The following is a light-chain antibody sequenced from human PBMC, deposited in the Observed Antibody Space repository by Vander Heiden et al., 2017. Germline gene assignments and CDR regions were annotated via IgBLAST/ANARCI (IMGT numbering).Light chain of an antibody. J-gene: IGLJ3*02. CDR2: GNN. V-gene: IGLV1-40*01. Sequence: QPVLTQPPSVSGAPGQRVIISCTGTSSNIGAGYDVHWYQQLPGTAPKLFIYGNNNRPSGVPDRFSGSNSGASASLAITGLQPEDEAHYYCQSYDSSLSHFVVFGGGTKLTVL. CDR3: QSYDSSLSHFVV. CDR1: SSNIGAGYD.